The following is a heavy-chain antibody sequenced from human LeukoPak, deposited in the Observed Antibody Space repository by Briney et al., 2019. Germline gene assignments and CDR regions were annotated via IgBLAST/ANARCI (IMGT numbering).Heavy chain of an antibody. V-gene: IGHV3-23*01. CDR2: ISGSAGST. D-gene: IGHD3-16*02. Sequence: GGSLRLCCAASGFTFSNDAMSWDRQAPGNGLEWVSAISGSAGSTYYADSVKGRFTISRDNSKNTLSLQMHSLRAEDTAVYFCAKHGESYRYGYFDSWGQGTLVTVSS. CDR1: GFTFSNDA. J-gene: IGHJ4*02. CDR3: AKHGESYRYGYFDS.